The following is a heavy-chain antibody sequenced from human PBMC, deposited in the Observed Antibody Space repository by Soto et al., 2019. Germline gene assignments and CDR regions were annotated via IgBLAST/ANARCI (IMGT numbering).Heavy chain of an antibody. J-gene: IGHJ4*02. CDR2: ISYDGSNK. CDR3: AKASTITMVRGANYRVGTSFDY. Sequence: GGSLRLSCAASGFTFSSYGMHWVRQAPGKGLEWVAVISYDGSNKYYADSVKGRFTISRDNSKNTLYLQMNSLRAEDTAVYYCAKASTITMVRGANYRVGTSFDYWGQGTLVTVSS. V-gene: IGHV3-30*18. D-gene: IGHD3-10*01. CDR1: GFTFSSYG.